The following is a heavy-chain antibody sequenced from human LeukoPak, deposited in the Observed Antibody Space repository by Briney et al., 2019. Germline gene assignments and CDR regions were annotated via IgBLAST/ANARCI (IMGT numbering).Heavy chain of an antibody. D-gene: IGHD3-16*01. Sequence: PGGSLRFSCAASGFTFSSYAMSWVRQAPGKGLEWVSAISGSGGSTYYADSVKGRLTISRDNSRDTLYLQMNSLRAEDTAVYYCAKGYYDYVWGSYYFDYWGQGTLVTVSS. V-gene: IGHV3-23*01. CDR1: GFTFSSYA. J-gene: IGHJ4*02. CDR2: ISGSGGST. CDR3: AKGYYDYVWGSYYFDY.